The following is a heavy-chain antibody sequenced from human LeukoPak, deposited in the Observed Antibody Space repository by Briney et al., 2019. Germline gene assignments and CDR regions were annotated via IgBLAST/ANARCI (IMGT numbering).Heavy chain of an antibody. CDR1: GYTLTELS. CDR2: FDPEDGET. Sequence: GASVKVSCKVSGYTLTELSMHWVRQAPGKGLEWMGGFDPEDGETIYAQKFQGRATMTEDTSTDTAYMELSSLRSEDTAVYYCATAQPAAPTYYYYGMDVWGQGTTVTVSS. D-gene: IGHD2-2*01. V-gene: IGHV1-24*01. CDR3: ATAQPAAPTYYYYGMDV. J-gene: IGHJ6*02.